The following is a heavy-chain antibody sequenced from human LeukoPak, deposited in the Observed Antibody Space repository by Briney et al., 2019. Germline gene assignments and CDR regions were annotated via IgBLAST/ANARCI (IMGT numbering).Heavy chain of an antibody. D-gene: IGHD2-21*01. V-gene: IGHV5-51*01. J-gene: IGHJ4*02. CDR2: IYPGDSDT. Sequence: GESLKISCKSSGYSFTTYWIAWVRQMPGKGLEWMGIIYPGDSDTRYSPSFQGQVTISADKSINTAYLQWTSLKASDSAMYYCARVLIRGDEIDYWGQGTLVTVSS. CDR1: GYSFTTYW. CDR3: ARVLIRGDEIDY.